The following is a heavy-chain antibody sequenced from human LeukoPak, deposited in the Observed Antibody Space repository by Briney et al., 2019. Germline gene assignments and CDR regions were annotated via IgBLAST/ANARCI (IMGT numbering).Heavy chain of an antibody. V-gene: IGHV3-30*03. CDR2: ISYDGSNK. CDR1: GFTFSSYG. Sequence: PGRSLRLSCAASGFTFSSYGMHWVRQAPGKGLECVAVISYDGSNKYYADSVKGRFTISRDNAKNSLYLQMNSLRAEDTAVYYCARGKDSFDYWGQGTLVTVSS. D-gene: IGHD2-15*01. CDR3: ARGKDSFDY. J-gene: IGHJ4*02.